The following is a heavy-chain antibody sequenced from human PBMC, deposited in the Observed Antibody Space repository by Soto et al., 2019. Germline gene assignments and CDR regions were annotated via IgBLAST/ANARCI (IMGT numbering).Heavy chain of an antibody. CDR1: GGTFSSYT. J-gene: IGHJ5*02. CDR3: AREPIPYRLTDEGIAAGPRTPTTSYKWFER. V-gene: IGHV1-69*04. Sequence: SVKVSCKASGGTFSSYTISWVRQAPGQGLEWMGRIIPILGIANYAQKFQGRVTITADKSTSTAYMELSSLRSEDTAVYYCAREPIPYRLTDEGIAAGPRTPTTSYKWFERWEQGTLVAVAS. CDR2: IIPILGIA. D-gene: IGHD6-6*01.